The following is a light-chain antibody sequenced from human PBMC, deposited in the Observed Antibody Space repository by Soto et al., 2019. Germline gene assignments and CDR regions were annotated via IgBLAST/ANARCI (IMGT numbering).Light chain of an antibody. CDR3: SSYAGTHIV. CDR1: SSDVGVYNS. CDR2: DVS. V-gene: IGLV2-8*01. J-gene: IGLJ1*01. Sequence: QSALTQPPSGSGFPGQSGSISYTGTSSDVGVYNSVSWYQQHPAQAPKLMIYDVSKRPSGVPDRFSGSKSGNTASLTVSGLQAEDEADYYCSSYAGTHIVFGTGTKVTVL.